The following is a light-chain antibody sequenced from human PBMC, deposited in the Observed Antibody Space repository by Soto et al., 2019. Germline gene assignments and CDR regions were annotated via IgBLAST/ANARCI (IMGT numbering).Light chain of an antibody. CDR2: GNR. Sequence: QSVLTQPPSVSGAPGHRGTISCTGNNSNLGAGYDVHWYQHLPGAAPKLVIFGNRNRPSGVPERFSGSKSGTSASLAITGLQAEDEADYYCQAYDYSLTAFVFGGGTKLTVL. CDR1: NSNLGAGYD. V-gene: IGLV1-40*01. J-gene: IGLJ3*02. CDR3: QAYDYSLTAFV.